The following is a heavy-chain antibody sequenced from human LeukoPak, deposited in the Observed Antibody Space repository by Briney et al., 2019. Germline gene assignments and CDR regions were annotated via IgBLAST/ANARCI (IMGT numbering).Heavy chain of an antibody. CDR1: GGSISSYY. CDR3: ARQTTVAYYFDY. CDR2: IYYSGST. J-gene: IGHJ4*02. D-gene: IGHD4-23*01. Sequence: SETLSLTCTVSGGSISSYYWSWIRQPPGKGLVWIGYIYYSGSTNYNPSLKSRVTISVDTSKNQFSLKLSSVTAADTAVYYCARQTTVAYYFDYWGQGTLVTVSS. V-gene: IGHV4-59*01.